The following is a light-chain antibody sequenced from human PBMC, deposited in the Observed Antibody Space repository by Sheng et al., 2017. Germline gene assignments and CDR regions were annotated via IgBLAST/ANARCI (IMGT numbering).Light chain of an antibody. Sequence: DIVMTQSPATLSVSPGERATLSCRASQTISSNLAWYQQKPGQAPSLLMYRASTRATGISARFSGSGSGTEFTLTISSLQSEDFAVYYCQQYNNWPPWTFGQGTKVEIK. J-gene: IGKJ1*01. V-gene: IGKV3-15*01. CDR3: QQYNNWPPWT. CDR2: RAS. CDR1: QTISSN.